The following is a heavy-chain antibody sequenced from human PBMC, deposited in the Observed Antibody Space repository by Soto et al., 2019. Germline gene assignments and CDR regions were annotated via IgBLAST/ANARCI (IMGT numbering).Heavy chain of an antibody. CDR2: INPFDGSR. CDR3: SRGDPGETSPFAP. J-gene: IGHJ5*02. CDR1: GYIFTSYY. Sequence: ASVKVSCKASGYIFTSYYIHWVRQAPGQGLEWMGWINPFDGSRMFAQSFQGRVTMTRDRSTSTVYMEVSILRSEDTAVYDCSRGDPGETSPFAPWGRGTLVPVSS. D-gene: IGHD3-10*01. V-gene: IGHV1-46*03.